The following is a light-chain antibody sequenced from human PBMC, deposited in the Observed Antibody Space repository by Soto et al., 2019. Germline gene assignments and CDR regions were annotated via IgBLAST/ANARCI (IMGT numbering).Light chain of an antibody. CDR2: EVS. V-gene: IGLV2-14*01. J-gene: IGLJ1*01. CDR1: SSGVGGSNY. CDR3: SSYTASNTSEV. Sequence: QSALIQPASVSGSPGQSITISCTGTSSGVGGSNYVSWYQHHPHRAPKLLIYEVSYRPSGVSNRFSGSKSGNTASLTISGLQAEDEADYYCSSYTASNTSEVFGFGTTVTVL.